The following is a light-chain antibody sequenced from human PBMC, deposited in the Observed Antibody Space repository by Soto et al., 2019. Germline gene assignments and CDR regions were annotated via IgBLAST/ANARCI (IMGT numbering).Light chain of an antibody. V-gene: IGLV2-11*01. CDR3: CSYAGTHTFVI. CDR2: DVT. Sequence: QSVLTQPHSVSGSPGQSVTISCTGTSNDIGGYNSVSWYQRHPGKAPKLIIYDVTKRPSGVPDRFSGSKSGVTASLTISGLQSEDEAEYYCCSYAGTHTFVIFGAGTKLTVL. J-gene: IGLJ2*01. CDR1: SNDIGGYNS.